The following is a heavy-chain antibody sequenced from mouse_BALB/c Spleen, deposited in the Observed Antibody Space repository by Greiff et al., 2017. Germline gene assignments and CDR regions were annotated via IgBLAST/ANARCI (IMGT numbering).Heavy chain of an antibody. CDR3: AREANWDLDY. CDR1: GYTFTSYV. J-gene: IGHJ2*01. Sequence: EVKLMESGPELVKPGASVKMSCKASGYTFTSYVMHWVKQKPGQGLEWIGYINPYNDGTNYNEKFKGKATLTADTSSSTAYMQLSSLTSEDSAVYFCAREANWDLDYWGQGTTLTVSS. CDR2: INPYNDGT. D-gene: IGHD4-1*01. V-gene: IGHV1-14*01.